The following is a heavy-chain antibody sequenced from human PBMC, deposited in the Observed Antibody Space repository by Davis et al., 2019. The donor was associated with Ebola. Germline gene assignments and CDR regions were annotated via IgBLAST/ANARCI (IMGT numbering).Heavy chain of an antibody. J-gene: IGHJ6*02. D-gene: IGHD3-9*01. V-gene: IGHV3-21*01. CDR2: ISSSSSYI. Sequence: GGSLRLSCAASGFTFSSYSMNWVRQAPGKGLEWVSSISSSSSYIYYADSVKGRFTISRDNAKNSLYLQMNSLRAEDTAVYYCARGDFDWLRVGMDVWGQGTTVTVSS. CDR3: ARGDFDWLRVGMDV. CDR1: GFTFSSYS.